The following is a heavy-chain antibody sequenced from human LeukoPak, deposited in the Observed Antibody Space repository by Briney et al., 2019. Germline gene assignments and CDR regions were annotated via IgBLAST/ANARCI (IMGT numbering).Heavy chain of an antibody. J-gene: IGHJ4*02. CDR1: GFTFSGYA. CDR2: ISGSGNRT. D-gene: IGHD6-25*01. CDR3: ARESSGYYFDY. V-gene: IGHV3-23*01. Sequence: GGSLRLSCAASGFTFSGYAMSWVRQAPGKGLEWVSSISGSGNRTYYADSVKGRFTISRDSSKNTLYLQMNTLRAEDTAVYYCARESSGYYFDYWGQGTLVTVSS.